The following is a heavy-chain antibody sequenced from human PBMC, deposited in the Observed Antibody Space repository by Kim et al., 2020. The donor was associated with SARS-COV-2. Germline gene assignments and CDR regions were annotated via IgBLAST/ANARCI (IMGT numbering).Heavy chain of an antibody. D-gene: IGHD3-10*01. CDR2: ISSSGSTI. Sequence: GGSLRLSCAASGFTFSDYYMSWIRQAPGKGLEWVSYISSSGSTIYYADSVKGRFTISRDNAKNSLYLQMNSLRAEDTAVYYCARGLHYYGSGSYYPWGNWFDPWGQGTLVTVSS. CDR3: ARGLHYYGSGSYYPWGNWFDP. V-gene: IGHV3-11*01. CDR1: GFTFSDYY. J-gene: IGHJ5*02.